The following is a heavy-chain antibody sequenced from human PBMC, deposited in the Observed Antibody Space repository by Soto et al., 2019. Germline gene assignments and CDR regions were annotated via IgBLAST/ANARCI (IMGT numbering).Heavy chain of an antibody. CDR2: IYPGDSDT. J-gene: IGHJ3*02. Sequence: GESLKISCKGSGYSFTSYWIGWVRQMPGKGLEWMGIIYPGDSDTRYSPSFQGQVTISADKSISTAYLQWSSLKASDTAMYYCARQYYGSGSYYSLSAFDIWGQGTMVTVSS. D-gene: IGHD3-10*01. CDR1: GYSFTSYW. V-gene: IGHV5-51*01. CDR3: ARQYYGSGSYYSLSAFDI.